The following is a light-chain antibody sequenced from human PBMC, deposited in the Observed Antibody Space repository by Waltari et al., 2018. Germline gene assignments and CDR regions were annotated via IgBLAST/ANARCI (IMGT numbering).Light chain of an antibody. Sequence: DIVLTQSPDSLAVSLGERAPINCKSSQSVLFSSNNKNYLAWYQQKPGQPPKLLIYWASTRESGVPDRFSGSGSGTDFTLTISSLQAEDVAVYYCQQYYSNLPMYTFGQGTRLEIK. CDR2: WAS. J-gene: IGKJ2*01. V-gene: IGKV4-1*01. CDR3: QQYYSNLPMYT. CDR1: QSVLFSSNNKNY.